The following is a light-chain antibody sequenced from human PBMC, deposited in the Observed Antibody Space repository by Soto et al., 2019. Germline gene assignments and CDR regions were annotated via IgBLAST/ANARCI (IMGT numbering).Light chain of an antibody. Sequence: IQMTQSPSSLSGSVGDILTITCQASQDISNYLNCYQQKPGKAPKLLIFAASSLQSGVPSRFSGSRSGPDFTLTISSLQPEDFAAYYCQQSYSSPPTFGQGTKVDIK. V-gene: IGKV1-39*01. CDR3: QQSYSSPPT. CDR2: AAS. J-gene: IGKJ1*01. CDR1: QDISNY.